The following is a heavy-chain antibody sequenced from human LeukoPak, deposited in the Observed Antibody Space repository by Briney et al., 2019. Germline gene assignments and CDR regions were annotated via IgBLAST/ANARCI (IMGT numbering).Heavy chain of an antibody. CDR2: IKQDGSEK. V-gene: IGHV3-7*01. J-gene: IGHJ4*02. Sequence: GGSLRLSCAASGFTFSSYWMSWVRQAPGKGLEWVANIKQDGSEKYYVDSVKGRFTISRDNAKNSLYLQMNSLRAEDTAVYYCARIRVMDLYYLDYWGQGTLVTVS. D-gene: IGHD3-10*01. CDR1: GFTFSSYW. CDR3: ARIRVMDLYYLDY.